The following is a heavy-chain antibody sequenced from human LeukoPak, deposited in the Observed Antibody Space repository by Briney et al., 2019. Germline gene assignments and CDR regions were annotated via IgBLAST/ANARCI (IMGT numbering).Heavy chain of an antibody. V-gene: IGHV1-2*02. CDR1: GGTFSSYA. CDR3: ASFPSGYSYGTEYFQH. Sequence: GSSVKVSCKASGGTFSSYAISWVRQAPGQGLEWMGWINPNSGGTNYAQKFQGRVTMTRDTSISTAYMELSRLRSDDTAVYYCASFPSGYSYGTEYFQHWGQGTLVTVSS. D-gene: IGHD5-18*01. CDR2: INPNSGGT. J-gene: IGHJ1*01.